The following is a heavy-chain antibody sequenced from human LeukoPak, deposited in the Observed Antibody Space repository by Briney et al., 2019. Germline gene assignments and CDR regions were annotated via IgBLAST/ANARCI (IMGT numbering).Heavy chain of an antibody. J-gene: IGHJ4*02. V-gene: IGHV3-30-3*01. CDR2: ISYDGSNK. D-gene: IGHD5-24*01. CDR1: GLTFSIYA. Sequence: PGRSLRLFWAASGLTFSIYAMHWVRQAPGKGLEEGAVISYDGSNKYYADAVKGRFTISRDNSKNTLYLQMNSLRAEDTAVYYCAPSRDGYTMCDYWGQGTLVTVSS. CDR3: APSRDGYTMCDY.